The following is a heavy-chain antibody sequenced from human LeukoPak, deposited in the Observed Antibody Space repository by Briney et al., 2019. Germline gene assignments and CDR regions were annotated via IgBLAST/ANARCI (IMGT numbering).Heavy chain of an antibody. D-gene: IGHD5-18*01. CDR2: IYSGGST. J-gene: IGHJ6*02. Sequence: GGSLRLSCAASGFTVSSNYMSWVRQAPGKGLEWVSVIYSGGSTYYADSVKGRFTISRDNSKTTLYLQMNSLRAEDPAVYYCARDLILSTAMDYYGMDVWGQGTTVTVSS. CDR1: GFTVSSNY. CDR3: ARDLILSTAMDYYGMDV. V-gene: IGHV3-66*01.